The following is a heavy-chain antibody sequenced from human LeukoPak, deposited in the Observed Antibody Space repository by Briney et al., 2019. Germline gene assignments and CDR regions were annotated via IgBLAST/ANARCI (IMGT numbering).Heavy chain of an antibody. CDR3: ARGGVWITMTSYAFDI. CDR1: GGSISSSSYY. CDR2: IYYSGST. V-gene: IGHV4-39*01. D-gene: IGHD3-22*01. J-gene: IGHJ3*02. Sequence: SETLSLTCTVSGGSISSSSYYWGWIRQPPGKGLEWIGSIYYSGSTYYNPSLKSRVTISVDTSKNQFSLKLSSVTAADTAVYYCARGGVWITMTSYAFDIWGQGTMVTVSS.